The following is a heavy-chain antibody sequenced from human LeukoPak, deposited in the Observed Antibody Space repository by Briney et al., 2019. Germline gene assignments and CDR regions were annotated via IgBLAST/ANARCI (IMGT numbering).Heavy chain of an antibody. CDR2: INHSGST. CDR1: GGSFSGYY. J-gene: IGHJ1*01. V-gene: IGHV4-34*01. CDR3: ARGHSPVTTKVSYFQH. D-gene: IGHD4-17*01. Sequence: SETLSLTCAVYGGSFSGYYWSWIRQPPGKGLEWIGEINHSGSTNYNPSLKSRVAILVDTSKNQFSLKLSSVTAADTAVYYCARGHSPVTTKVSYFQHWGQGTLVTVSS.